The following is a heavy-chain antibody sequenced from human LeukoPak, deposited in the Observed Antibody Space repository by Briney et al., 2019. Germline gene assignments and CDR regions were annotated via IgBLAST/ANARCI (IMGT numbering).Heavy chain of an antibody. V-gene: IGHV4-4*09. CDR3: ARLDTAMVGDV. CDR1: GGSISSYY. CDR2: IYTSAST. Sequence: PSETLSLTCTVSGGSISSYYWSWIRQPPGKGLEWIGYIYTSASTNYNPSLKSRVTISVDTSKNQFSLKLSSVTAADTAVYYCARLDTAMVGDVWGKGTTVTVSS. D-gene: IGHD5-18*01. J-gene: IGHJ6*04.